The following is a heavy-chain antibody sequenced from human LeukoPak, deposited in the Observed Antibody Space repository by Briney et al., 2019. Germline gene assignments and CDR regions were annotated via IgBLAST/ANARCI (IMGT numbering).Heavy chain of an antibody. CDR3: ARGVWSSHNKEYFLDY. CDR2: INAGNGKT. Sequence: ASVTVSCKTSGYTFSIYAMNWVRQAPGQRREWMGWINAGNGKTKYSQRFQGRVTITRDTSASTAYMELSSLRSEDTAIYYCARGVWSSHNKEYFLDYWGQGTLVTVSS. J-gene: IGHJ4*02. D-gene: IGHD2/OR15-2a*01. CDR1: GYTFSIYA. V-gene: IGHV1-3*01.